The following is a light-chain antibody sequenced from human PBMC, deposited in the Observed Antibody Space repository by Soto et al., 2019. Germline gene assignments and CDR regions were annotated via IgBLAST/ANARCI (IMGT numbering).Light chain of an antibody. CDR3: QQYDNLIT. Sequence: EIVLTQSPGTLSLSPWERATLSCRATQSVSSSYLAWYQQKPGQAPRLPIYGASNRATGFPDWFGGSWSGTDFTLTISRLEPEDFAVYYCQQYDNLITFGQGTRLEI. CDR1: QSVSSSY. J-gene: IGKJ5*01. CDR2: GAS. V-gene: IGKV3-20*01.